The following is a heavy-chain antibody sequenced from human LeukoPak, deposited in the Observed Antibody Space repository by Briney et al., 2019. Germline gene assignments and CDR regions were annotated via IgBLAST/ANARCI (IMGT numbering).Heavy chain of an antibody. CDR2: IYHSGST. CDR1: GYSISSGYY. V-gene: IGHV4-38-2*02. CDR3: ARDPDFWTGYYNFDS. Sequence: SETLSLTCTVSGYSISSGYYWGWIRQPPGKGLEWIGSIYHSGSTYYNPSLKSRVTISVDTSKNQFSLKLSSVTAADTAVYYCARDPDFWTGYYNFDSWGQGTLVTVSS. D-gene: IGHD3/OR15-3a*01. J-gene: IGHJ4*02.